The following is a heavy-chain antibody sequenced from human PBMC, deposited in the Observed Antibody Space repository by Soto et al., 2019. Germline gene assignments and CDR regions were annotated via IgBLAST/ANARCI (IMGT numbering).Heavy chain of an antibody. Sequence: ESGGGVVQPGRSLRLSCAASRFTFSSYAMHWVRQAPGKGLEWVAVISYDGSNKYYADSVKGRFTISRDNSKNTLYLQMNSLRAEDTAVYYCARDQAPYYDFWSGYRDAFDIWGQGTMVTVSS. CDR2: ISYDGSNK. CDR1: RFTFSSYA. CDR3: ARDQAPYYDFWSGYRDAFDI. J-gene: IGHJ3*02. V-gene: IGHV3-30-3*01. D-gene: IGHD3-3*01.